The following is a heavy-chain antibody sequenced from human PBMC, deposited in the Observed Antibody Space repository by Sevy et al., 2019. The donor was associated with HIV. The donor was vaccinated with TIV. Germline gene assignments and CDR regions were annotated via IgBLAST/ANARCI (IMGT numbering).Heavy chain of an antibody. J-gene: IGHJ6*02. CDR3: ARDRLGITISAEWGGGMDV. D-gene: IGHD3-3*01. CDR2: IRYDGSNK. Sequence: GGSLRLSCAASGFTLSTYGIHWIRQAPGKGLEWVAFIRYDGSNKYYADSVKGRFTISRDNSKNTLYLQMNSLRAEDTAVYYCARDRLGITISAEWGGGMDVWGQWTTVTVSS. V-gene: IGHV3-30*02. CDR1: GFTLSTYG.